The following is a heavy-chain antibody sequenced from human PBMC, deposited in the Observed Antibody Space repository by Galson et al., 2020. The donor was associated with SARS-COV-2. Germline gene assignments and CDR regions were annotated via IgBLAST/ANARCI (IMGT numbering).Heavy chain of an antibody. CDR2: ISVYNGNT. CDR1: GYTFSTYG. Sequence: GESLKISCEAAGYTFSTYGISWVRQAPGQGLEWMGWISVYNGNTNYAQKFLGRVTMTIETSTSTAYMALRSLRSDDTAVYYCARDRLRGRPYYVDYWGQGTLVTVSS. J-gene: IGHJ4*02. V-gene: IGHV1-18*04. CDR3: ARDRLRGRPYYVDY. D-gene: IGHD3-16*01.